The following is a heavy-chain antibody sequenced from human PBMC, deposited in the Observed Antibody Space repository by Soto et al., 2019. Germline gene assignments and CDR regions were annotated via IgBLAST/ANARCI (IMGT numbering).Heavy chain of an antibody. CDR1: GFTFSSYS. CDR2: ISSSSSYI. Sequence: GGSLRLSCAASGFTFSSYSMNWVRQAPGKGLEWVSSISSSSSYIYYADSVKGRFTISRGNAKNSLYLQMNSLRAEDTAVYYCARVIRITMVRGVISYYYGMDVWGQGTTVTVSS. CDR3: ARVIRITMVRGVISYYYGMDV. D-gene: IGHD3-10*01. J-gene: IGHJ6*02. V-gene: IGHV3-21*01.